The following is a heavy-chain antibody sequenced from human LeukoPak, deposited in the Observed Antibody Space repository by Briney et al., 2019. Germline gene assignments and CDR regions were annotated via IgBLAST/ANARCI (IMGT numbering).Heavy chain of an antibody. Sequence: GGSLRLSCAASGFTFDDYAMHWVRQAPGKGLEWVSGISWNSGSIGYADSVKGRFTISRDNAKNSLYLQMNSLRAEDTALYYCARAPPVFWWFDYWGQGTLVTVSS. CDR1: GFTFDDYA. D-gene: IGHD2-8*02. CDR3: ARAPPVFWWFDY. CDR2: ISWNSGSI. J-gene: IGHJ4*02. V-gene: IGHV3-9*01.